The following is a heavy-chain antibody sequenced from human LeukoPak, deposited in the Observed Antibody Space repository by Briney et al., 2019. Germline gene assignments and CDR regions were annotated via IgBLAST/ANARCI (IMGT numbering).Heavy chain of an antibody. D-gene: IGHD4-11*01. CDR1: GDSVSSNSAA. CDR3: ARSNPYSNDPESWFDP. Sequence: SQTLSLTCAISGDSVSSNSAAWNWIRQSPSRGLEWLGRTYYRSKWYNDYAVSVKSRITINPDTSKNQFSLQLSSVTAADTAVYYCARSNPYSNDPESWFDPWGQGTLVTVSS. J-gene: IGHJ5*02. V-gene: IGHV6-1*01. CDR2: TYYRSKWYN.